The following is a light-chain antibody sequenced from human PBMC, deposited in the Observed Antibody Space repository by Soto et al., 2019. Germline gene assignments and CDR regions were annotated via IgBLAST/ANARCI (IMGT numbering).Light chain of an antibody. CDR1: QSVSSK. CDR2: DAS. Sequence: EIVLTQSPSTLSLSPGERATLSCRASQSVSSKLAWYQRKPGQAPSLYIYDASTRATGIPDRFSGSGSGTEFTLTISSLQSEDFAIYYCQQYNNWPWTFGQGTKVDI. V-gene: IGKV3-15*01. CDR3: QQYNNWPWT. J-gene: IGKJ1*01.